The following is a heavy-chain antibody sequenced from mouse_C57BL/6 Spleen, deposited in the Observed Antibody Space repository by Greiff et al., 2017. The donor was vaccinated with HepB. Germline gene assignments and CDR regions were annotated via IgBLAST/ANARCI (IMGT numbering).Heavy chain of an antibody. CDR2: ISNGGGST. V-gene: IGHV5-12*01. J-gene: IGHJ3*01. D-gene: IGHD2-2*01. CDR3: ARPSGYPAWFAY. CDR1: GFTFSDYY. Sequence: EVKLVESGGGLVQPGGSLKLSCAASGFTFSDYYMYWVRQTPEKRLEWVAYISNGGGSTYYPDTVKGRFTISRDNAKNTLYLQMSRLKSEDTAMYYCARPSGYPAWFAYWGQGTLVTVSA.